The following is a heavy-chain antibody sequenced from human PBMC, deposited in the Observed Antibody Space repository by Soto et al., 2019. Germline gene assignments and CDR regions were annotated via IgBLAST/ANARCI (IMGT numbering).Heavy chain of an antibody. CDR2: IFSNDEK. J-gene: IGHJ6*02. CDR1: GFSLSNARMG. Sequence: QVTLKESGPVLVKPTETLTLTCTVSGFSLSNARMGVSWIRQPPGKALEWLAHIFSNDEKSYSTSLKSRLTISKDTTKNQVVLTMTNMDPVDTATYYCARTVVCCSGGSCYYYYYGMDVWGQGTTVTVSS. D-gene: IGHD2-15*01. CDR3: ARTVVCCSGGSCYYYYYGMDV. V-gene: IGHV2-26*01.